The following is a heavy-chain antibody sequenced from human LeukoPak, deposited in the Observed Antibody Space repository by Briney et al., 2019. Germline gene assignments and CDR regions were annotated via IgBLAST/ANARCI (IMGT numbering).Heavy chain of an antibody. CDR2: INHSGGT. CDR1: GGCFSGYY. CDR3: ARRRTYDSPNY. J-gene: IGHJ4*02. V-gene: IGHV4-34*01. D-gene: IGHD3-16*01. Sequence: PSETLSLTCAVYGGCFSGYYWSWIRQPPGKGLEWIGEINHSGGTNYNPSLKSRVTISVDTSKNQFSLKLSSVTAADTAVYYCARRRTYDSPNYWGQGTLVTVSS.